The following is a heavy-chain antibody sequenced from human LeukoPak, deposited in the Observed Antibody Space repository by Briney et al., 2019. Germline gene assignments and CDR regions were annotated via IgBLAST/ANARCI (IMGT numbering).Heavy chain of an antibody. V-gene: IGHV1-2*06. CDR3: ARAIKGDGSGWYNFDY. J-gene: IGHJ4*02. CDR1: GYTFTGYY. D-gene: IGHD6-19*01. Sequence: ASVKVSCKASGYTFTGYYMHWVRQAPGQGLEWMGRINPNSGGTNYAQKFQGRVTMTRDTSTSTAYMELSRLRSDDTAVYYCARAIKGDGSGWYNFDYWGQGTLVTVSS. CDR2: INPNSGGT.